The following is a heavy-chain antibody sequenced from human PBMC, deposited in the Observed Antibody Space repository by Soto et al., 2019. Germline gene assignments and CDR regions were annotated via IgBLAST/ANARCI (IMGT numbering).Heavy chain of an antibody. J-gene: IGHJ6*02. Sequence: QVQLVQSGAAVKKPGSSVKVSCKASGGTFSSYAITWVRQAPGQGLEWMGGIIPIFGTANYAQKFQGRVTITADESTSTPYLELSSLRSEDTAVYYCASRDSGNFGSYYYYGMDVWSQGTTVTVSS. CDR3: ASRDSGNFGSYYYYGMDV. CDR1: GGTFSSYA. V-gene: IGHV1-69*12. CDR2: IIPIFGTA. D-gene: IGHD1-26*01.